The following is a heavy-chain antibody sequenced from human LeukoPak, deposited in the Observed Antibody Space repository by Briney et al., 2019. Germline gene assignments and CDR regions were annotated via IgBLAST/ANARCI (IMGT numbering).Heavy chain of an antibody. CDR2: FYYRGGT. Sequence: SETLSLTCTVSGGSISSYYWSWLRHPPGTGLEWIGYFYYRGGTNYIPSLRSRVTISVDTSKGQFSLKLSSVTAADTAVYYCARRVTMSAPTTPDSWLHPWGQGTLVTVSS. V-gene: IGHV4-59*08. J-gene: IGHJ5*02. D-gene: IGHD3-3*01. CDR3: ARRVTMSAPTTPDSWLHP. CDR1: GGSISSYY.